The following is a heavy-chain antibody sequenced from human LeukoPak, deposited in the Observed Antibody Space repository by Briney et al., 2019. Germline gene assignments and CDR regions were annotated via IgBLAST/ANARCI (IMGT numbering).Heavy chain of an antibody. Sequence: PGGSLRLSCAASGFIFSSYWMSWVRQAPGKGLEWVAVIWYDGSNKYYADSVKGRFTISRDDSKNTLYLQMNSLRAEDTAVYYCARTLPAAGGFYYGMDVWGQGTTVTVSS. CDR2: IWYDGSNK. CDR1: GFIFSSYW. V-gene: IGHV3-33*08. J-gene: IGHJ6*02. CDR3: ARTLPAAGGFYYGMDV. D-gene: IGHD2-15*01.